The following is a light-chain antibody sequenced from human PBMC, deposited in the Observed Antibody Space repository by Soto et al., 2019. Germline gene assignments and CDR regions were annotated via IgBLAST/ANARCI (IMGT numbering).Light chain of an antibody. V-gene: IGKV3-20*01. Sequence: EIVLTQSPATLFLSPVERATLSFRASQTVRNNYLAWYQQKPGQAPRLLIYDASSRATGIPDRFSGGGSGTDFTLTISRLEPEDFAVYYCQQFSSYPLTFGGGTKVDI. CDR2: DAS. CDR3: QQFSSYPLT. CDR1: QTVRNNY. J-gene: IGKJ4*01.